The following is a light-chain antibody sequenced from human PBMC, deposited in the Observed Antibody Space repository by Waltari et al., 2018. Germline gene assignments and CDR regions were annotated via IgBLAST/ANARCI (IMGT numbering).Light chain of an antibody. V-gene: IGLV2-23*02. Sequence: QSALTQPASVSGSPGQSITISCSGTSSDIGSYDLVSWYQQHPGKAPKFMISEVSEWPSGVSNRFSGSKSGNTASLTISGLQAEDEADYYCCSYAGSGSWVFGGGTKLTVL. CDR3: CSYAGSGSWV. CDR2: EVS. J-gene: IGLJ3*02. CDR1: SSDIGSYDL.